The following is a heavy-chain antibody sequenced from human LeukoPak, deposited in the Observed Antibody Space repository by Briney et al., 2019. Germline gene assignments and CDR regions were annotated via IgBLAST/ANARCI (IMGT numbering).Heavy chain of an antibody. V-gene: IGHV3-23*01. CDR3: AKDPSLSFPQYYFDY. CDR2: ISGSGGST. CDR1: GFTFSSYA. Sequence: GGSLRLSCAASGFTFSSYAMSWVRQAPGKGLEWVSAISGSGGSTYYVDSVKGRFTISRDNSKNTLYLQMNSLRAEDTAVYYCAKDPSLSFPQYYFDYWGQGTLVTVSS. J-gene: IGHJ4*02.